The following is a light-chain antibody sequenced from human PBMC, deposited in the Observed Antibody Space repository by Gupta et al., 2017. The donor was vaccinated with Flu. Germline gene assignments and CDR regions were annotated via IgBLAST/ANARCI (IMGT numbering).Light chain of an antibody. V-gene: IGLV1-40*01. CDR2: GNS. CDR1: SSNIGAGYD. CDR3: QSYDSSLSALYV. J-gene: IGLJ1*01. Sequence: QSVLTQPPSVSGAPGQRVTISCPGSSSNIGAGYDVHWYQQRPGTAPNLLIYGNSNRPSGVPYRFSGSKSGTSASLAITGLQAEDEADYYCQSYDSSLSALYVFGTGTKVTVL.